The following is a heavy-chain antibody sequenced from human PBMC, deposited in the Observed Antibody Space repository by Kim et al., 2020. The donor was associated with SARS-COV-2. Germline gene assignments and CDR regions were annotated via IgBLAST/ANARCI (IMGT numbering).Heavy chain of an antibody. CDR3: ARRTRTGSTDY. D-gene: IGHD2-8*02. CDR1: GGSISSSSYY. J-gene: IGHJ4*02. Sequence: SETLSLTYTVSGGSISSSSYYWGWIRQPPGKGLEWIGSIYYSGTTYYNPSLKSRVTISVDTSKNQFSLKLSSVSAADTAVYYCARRTRTGSTDYWGQGTLVTVSS. V-gene: IGHV4-39*01. CDR2: IYYSGTT.